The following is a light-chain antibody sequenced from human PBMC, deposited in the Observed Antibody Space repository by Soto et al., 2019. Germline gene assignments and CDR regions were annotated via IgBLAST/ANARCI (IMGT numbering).Light chain of an antibody. CDR1: QSISNW. J-gene: IGKJ4*01. V-gene: IGKV1-5*03. CDR3: QQYDSYPIS. Sequence: DIKMTQSPSTLSASVGDRATINCRASQSISNWLAWYQQKPGKAPKYLIYKAYNLQSRVPSRFSGSGYGTGVNLTYSSPQADDFATYYCQQYDSYPISFGGGTRVDIK. CDR2: KAY.